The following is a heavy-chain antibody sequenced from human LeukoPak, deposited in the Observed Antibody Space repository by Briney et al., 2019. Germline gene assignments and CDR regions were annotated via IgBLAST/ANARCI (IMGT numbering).Heavy chain of an antibody. CDR2: ISSNSSYI. Sequence: GGSLRLSCAASGFTFSSYSMNWVRQAPGKGLEWVSSISSNSSYIYYADSVKGRFTISRDIAKNSLYLQMNSLRAENTAVYYCARMNAFDIWGQGTMVTVSS. CDR1: GFTFSSYS. J-gene: IGHJ3*02. V-gene: IGHV3-21*01. CDR3: ARMNAFDI.